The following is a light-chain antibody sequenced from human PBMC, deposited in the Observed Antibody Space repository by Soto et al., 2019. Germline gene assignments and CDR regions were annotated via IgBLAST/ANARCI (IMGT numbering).Light chain of an antibody. CDR2: EVS. CDR1: SSDVGRYNY. Sequence: QSVLTQPPSASGSPGQSVTISCTGTSSDVGRYNYISWYQQRPGKAPKLIIDEVSKRPSGVPDRLSGFKYGNTASLTVSGLQAEDEAYYYCRSYAGNSRYVFGTGPKLTVL. J-gene: IGLJ1*01. CDR3: RSYAGNSRYV. V-gene: IGLV2-8*01.